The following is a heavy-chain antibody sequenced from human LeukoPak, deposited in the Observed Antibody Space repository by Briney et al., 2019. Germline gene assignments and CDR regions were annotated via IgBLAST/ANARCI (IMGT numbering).Heavy chain of an antibody. CDR2: ISSFSGTI. CDR1: GITFSSYS. CDR3: ARSHYDILTVTIDY. V-gene: IGHV3-48*01. J-gene: IGHJ4*02. Sequence: GGSLRLSCVASGITFSSYSMNWVRQAPGKGLEWVSYISSFSGTINYADSVKGRFTISRDNAKNSLYLQMNSLRAEDTAVYYCARSHYDILTVTIDYWGQGTLVTVSS. D-gene: IGHD3-9*01.